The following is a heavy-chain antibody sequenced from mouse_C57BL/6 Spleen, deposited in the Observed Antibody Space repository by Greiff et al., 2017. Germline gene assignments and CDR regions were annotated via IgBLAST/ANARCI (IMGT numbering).Heavy chain of an antibody. CDR1: GYAFTNYL. Sequence: QVQLQQSGAELVRPGTSVKVSCKASGYAFTNYLIEWVKQRPGQGLEWIGVINPGSGGTNYNEKFKGKATLTADKSSSTAYMQLSSLTSEDSAVYFCAREGGSSYGYWGQGTTLTVSS. CDR3: AREGGSSYGY. J-gene: IGHJ2*01. V-gene: IGHV1-54*01. D-gene: IGHD1-1*01. CDR2: INPGSGGT.